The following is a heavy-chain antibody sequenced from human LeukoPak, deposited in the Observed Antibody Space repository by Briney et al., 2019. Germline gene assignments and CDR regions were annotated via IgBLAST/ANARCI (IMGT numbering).Heavy chain of an antibody. J-gene: IGHJ4*02. CDR1: GYTFTSYG. CDR3: ARDGNIAVAGQLGY. Sequence: GASVKVSCKASGYTFTSYGISWVRQAPGQGLEGMGWISAYNDNTNYAQKLQGRVIMTTDTPTGTAYMELRNLRSDDTAVYYCARDGNIAVAGQLGYWGQGTLVTVSS. D-gene: IGHD6-19*01. CDR2: ISAYNDNT. V-gene: IGHV1-18*01.